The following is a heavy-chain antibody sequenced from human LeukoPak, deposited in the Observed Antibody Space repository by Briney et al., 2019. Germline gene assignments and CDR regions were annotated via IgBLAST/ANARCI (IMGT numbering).Heavy chain of an antibody. D-gene: IGHD6-6*01. Sequence: SETLSLTCTVSGGSIVSYYWSWIRQPPGKGLEWIGYIYYTGSTNYNPSLKSRVTISVDTSKNQFSLKLSSVTAADTAVYYCARLLAAAQTDYFDYWGQGTKVTVSS. CDR1: GGSIVSYY. V-gene: IGHV4-59*08. J-gene: IGHJ4*02. CDR2: IYYTGST. CDR3: ARLLAAAQTDYFDY.